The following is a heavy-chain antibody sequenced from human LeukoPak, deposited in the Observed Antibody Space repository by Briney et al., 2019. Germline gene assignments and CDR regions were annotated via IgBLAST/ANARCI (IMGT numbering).Heavy chain of an antibody. Sequence: PSETLSLTCTVSGDSIFTYYWSWIRQPPGKGLEWIGYIYDTVITNYNPSLKSRLTISVDTSKNQFSLKLSSVTAADTAVYYCARENSGWSNLYFDLWGRGTPVTASS. D-gene: IGHD6-19*01. CDR1: GDSIFTYY. CDR2: IYDTVIT. CDR3: ARENSGWSNLYFDL. J-gene: IGHJ2*01. V-gene: IGHV4-59*12.